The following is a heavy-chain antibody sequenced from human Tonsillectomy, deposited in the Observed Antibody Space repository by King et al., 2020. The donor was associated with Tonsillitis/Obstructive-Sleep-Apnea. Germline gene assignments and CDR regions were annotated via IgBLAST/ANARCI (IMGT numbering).Heavy chain of an antibody. CDR2: IYYSGST. J-gene: IGHJ4*02. Sequence: QLQESGPGLVKPSETLSLTCTVSGGSISSYYWSWIRQPPGKGLEWIGYIYYSGSTNYNPSLKSRVTISVDTSKNQFSLKLSSVTAADTAVYYCARHGIDDFWSGYKYYFDYWGQGTLVTVSS. CDR1: GGSISSYY. CDR3: ARHGIDDFWSGYKYYFDY. V-gene: IGHV4-59*08. D-gene: IGHD3-3*01.